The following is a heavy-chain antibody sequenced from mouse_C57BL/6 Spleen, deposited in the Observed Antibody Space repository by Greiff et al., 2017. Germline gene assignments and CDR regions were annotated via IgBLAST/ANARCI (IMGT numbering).Heavy chain of an antibody. CDR3: ARSDYYGSRSPGYFDY. CDR2: INPSTGGT. Sequence: EVKLVESGPELVKPGASVKISCKASGYSFTGYYMNWVKQSPEKSLEWIGEINPSTGGTTYNQKFKAKATLTVDKSSSTAYMQLKSLTSEDSAVYYCARSDYYGSRSPGYFDYWGQGTTLTVSS. J-gene: IGHJ2*01. CDR1: GYSFTGYY. D-gene: IGHD1-1*01. V-gene: IGHV1-42*01.